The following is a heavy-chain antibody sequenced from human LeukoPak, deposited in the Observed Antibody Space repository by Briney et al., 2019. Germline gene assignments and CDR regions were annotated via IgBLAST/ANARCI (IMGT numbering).Heavy chain of an antibody. J-gene: IGHJ5*02. CDR1: GFTFSSYA. CDR2: ISGNGGTT. V-gene: IGHV3-23*01. D-gene: IGHD1-1*01. CDR3: TKWNEENWFDP. Sequence: PGGSLRLSCAASGFTFSSYAMSWVRQAPGRELEWVSGISGNGGTTNYADSVQGRFTISRDNSKNTLYVQMNSLTAEDTAIYYCTKWNEENWFDPWGQGTLVTVSS.